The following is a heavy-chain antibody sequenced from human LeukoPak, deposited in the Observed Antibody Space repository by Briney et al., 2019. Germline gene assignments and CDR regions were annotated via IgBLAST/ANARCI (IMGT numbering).Heavy chain of an antibody. Sequence: SETLSLTCTVSGGSISSYYWSWIRQPPGRGLEWIGYIYYSGSTNYNPSLKSRVTISVDTSKNQFSLKLSSVTAADTAVYYCARDQYSTSAAGINNWFDPLGPGNPGHRLL. CDR2: IYYSGST. CDR1: GGSISSYY. J-gene: IGHJ5*02. D-gene: IGHD6-13*01. V-gene: IGHV4-59*01. CDR3: ARDQYSTSAAGINNWFDP.